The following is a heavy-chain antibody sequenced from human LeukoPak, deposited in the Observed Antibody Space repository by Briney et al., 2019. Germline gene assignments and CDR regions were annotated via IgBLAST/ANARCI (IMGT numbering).Heavy chain of an antibody. CDR3: ARTKWGYSGYELLYYFDY. CDR2: INSDGRST. D-gene: IGHD5-12*01. Sequence: GGSLRLSCAASGFSFSVYWMHWVRQAPGKGLVWVSRINSDGRSTSYADSVKGRFTISRDNAKNTLYLQMNSLRAEDTAVYYCARTKWGYSGYELLYYFDYWGQGTLVTVSS. CDR1: GFSFSVYW. V-gene: IGHV3-74*01. J-gene: IGHJ4*02.